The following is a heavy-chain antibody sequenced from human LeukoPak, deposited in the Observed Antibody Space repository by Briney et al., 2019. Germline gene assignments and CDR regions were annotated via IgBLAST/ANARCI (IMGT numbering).Heavy chain of an antibody. Sequence: PGGPLRLSCAASGFTFSSYWMSWARQAPGKGLERLANIKQAGSEKYYVDSVKGRFTISRDNAKNSLYLQMNSLRAEDTAVYYCAREAYGIAAAGTGFDYWGQGTLVTVSS. V-gene: IGHV3-7*01. CDR2: IKQAGSEK. CDR3: AREAYGIAAAGTGFDY. J-gene: IGHJ4*02. D-gene: IGHD6-13*01. CDR1: GFTFSSYW.